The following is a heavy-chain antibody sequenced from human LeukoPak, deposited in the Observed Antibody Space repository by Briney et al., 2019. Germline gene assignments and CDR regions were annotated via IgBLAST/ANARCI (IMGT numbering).Heavy chain of an antibody. D-gene: IGHD3-22*01. Sequence: GGSLRLSCAASGFTFSTYAMHWVRQAPGKGLEWVAVISCDGSNKYYADSVKGRFTISRDNSKNTLYLQMNSLRPEDTAVYYCARDPYYYDSSGYLLPYYFDYWGQGTLVTVSS. CDR3: ARDPYYYDSSGYLLPYYFDY. CDR1: GFTFSTYA. CDR2: ISCDGSNK. V-gene: IGHV3-30-3*01. J-gene: IGHJ4*02.